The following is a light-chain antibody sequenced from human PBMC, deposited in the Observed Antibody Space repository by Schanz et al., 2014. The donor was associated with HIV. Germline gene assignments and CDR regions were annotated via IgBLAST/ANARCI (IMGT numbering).Light chain of an antibody. Sequence: QSALTQPRSVSGSPGQSVAISCTGTSSDVGGYNYVSWYQQHPGKAPKLMIYDVSNRPSGVSNRFSGSKSGNTASLTISGLQAEDEADYYCSSYAGSTVFGGGTKLTVL. J-gene: IGLJ2*01. CDR3: SSYAGSTV. CDR2: DVS. CDR1: SSDVGGYNY. V-gene: IGLV2-11*01.